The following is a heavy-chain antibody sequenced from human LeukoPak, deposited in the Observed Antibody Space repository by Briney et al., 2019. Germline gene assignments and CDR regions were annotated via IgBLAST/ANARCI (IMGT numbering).Heavy chain of an antibody. CDR3: ARHGTISSESYFDY. D-gene: IGHD1-14*01. CDR1: GGSVSSYY. CDR2: IHNSGRT. J-gene: IGHJ4*02. Sequence: SETLSLTCSVSGGSVSSYYWSWIRQSPGKGLEWIGYIHNSGRTNYNPSLKSRVTGFVDTSKNQVALRLSSVTAADTAVYYCARHGTISSESYFDYWGQGALVTVSS. V-gene: IGHV4-59*08.